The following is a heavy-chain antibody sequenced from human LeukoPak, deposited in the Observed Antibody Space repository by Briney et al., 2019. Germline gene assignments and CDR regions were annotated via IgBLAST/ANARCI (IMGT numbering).Heavy chain of an antibody. J-gene: IGHJ4*02. Sequence: GGSLRLSCAASGFTFSSYAMSWVRQAPGKGLEWVSAISGSGGSTYYADSVKGRLTISRDNSKNTLYLQMNSLRAEDTAVYYCAKDLDTMVRGVAYYFDYWGQGTLVTVSS. CDR2: ISGSGGST. CDR3: AKDLDTMVRGVAYYFDY. CDR1: GFTFSSYA. D-gene: IGHD3-10*01. V-gene: IGHV3-23*01.